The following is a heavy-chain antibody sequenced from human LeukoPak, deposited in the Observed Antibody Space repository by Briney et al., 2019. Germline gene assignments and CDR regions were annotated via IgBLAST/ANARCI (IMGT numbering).Heavy chain of an antibody. D-gene: IGHD2-2*01. CDR1: GFSFSTYA. CDR3: TRGYCYGANCYRFDY. V-gene: IGHV3-23*01. J-gene: IGHJ4*02. Sequence: GGSLRLSCAASGFSFSTYAINWVRQAPGKGLEWVSSISGSDGSTYYEDSVKGRFTISRDISKNTLYLQMNSLRAEDTALYYCTRGYCYGANCYRFDYWGRGALVTVSS. CDR2: ISGSDGST.